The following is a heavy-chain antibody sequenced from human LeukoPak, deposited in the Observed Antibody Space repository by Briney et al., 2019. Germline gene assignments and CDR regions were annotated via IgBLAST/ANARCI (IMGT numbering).Heavy chain of an antibody. Sequence: SETLSLTCTVSGGSISSYYWSWIRQPPGKGLEWIGYIYYSGSTNYNPSLKSRVTISVDTSKNQFSLKLNSVTAADTAVYYCAREFGSGRTSDVFDIWGQGTMVTVSS. CDR3: AREFGSGRTSDVFDI. CDR1: GGSISSYY. V-gene: IGHV4-59*01. D-gene: IGHD3-10*01. J-gene: IGHJ3*02. CDR2: IYYSGST.